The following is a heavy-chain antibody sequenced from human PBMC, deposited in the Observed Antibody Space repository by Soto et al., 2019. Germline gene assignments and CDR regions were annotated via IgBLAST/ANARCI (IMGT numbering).Heavy chain of an antibody. D-gene: IGHD6-13*01. J-gene: IGHJ4*02. CDR2: IYHSGST. CDR1: GGSISSSNW. Sequence: QVQLQESGPGLVKPSGTLSLTCAVSGGSISSSNWWSWVRQPPGKGLEGIGAIYHSGSTNYNPSLKSRVTKSVDKSKNQCTLKLSSVTAADTAVYYCARAAMGGSSWPFDYWGQGTLVTVSS. V-gene: IGHV4-4*02. CDR3: ARAAMGGSSWPFDY.